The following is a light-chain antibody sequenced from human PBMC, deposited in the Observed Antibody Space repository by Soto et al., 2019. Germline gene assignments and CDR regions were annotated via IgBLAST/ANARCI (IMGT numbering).Light chain of an antibody. Sequence: EIVLTQSPGTLSLSPGERATLSCRASQSVSSSYLAWYQQKPGQAPRLLIYGASSRATGIPDRFSGSGSGTDFTRTISRLEPEDFALYYCQQYGSSPPYTFGQGTKLEI. CDR2: GAS. CDR1: QSVSSSY. V-gene: IGKV3-20*01. CDR3: QQYGSSPPYT. J-gene: IGKJ2*01.